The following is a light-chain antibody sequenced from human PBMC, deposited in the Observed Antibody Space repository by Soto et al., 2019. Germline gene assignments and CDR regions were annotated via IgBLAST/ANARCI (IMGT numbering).Light chain of an antibody. CDR2: DAS. V-gene: IGKV1-5*01. Sequence: DIQMTQSPSTLSASVGDRVTITCRASQSISTWLAWYQQKPGKAPKLLIYDASNLESGVPSSFSGSGSGTEFTLTISSLQPDDFATYYCQQYNSSPYTFGQGTKLEIK. CDR1: QSISTW. J-gene: IGKJ2*01. CDR3: QQYNSSPYT.